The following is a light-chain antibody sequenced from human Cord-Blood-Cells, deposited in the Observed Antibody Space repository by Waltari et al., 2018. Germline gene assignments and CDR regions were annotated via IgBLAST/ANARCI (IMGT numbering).Light chain of an antibody. Sequence: DIVMTQSPDSLAVSLGERATINCKSSQSVLYSSNNKNYLAWYQQKPGQPPKLLIYWASTRESGVPDRFSGIGSGTDVTLTISSLQAEDVAVYYCQQYYSTPYSFGQGTKLEIK. CDR1: QSVLYSSNNKNY. CDR3: QQYYSTPYS. V-gene: IGKV4-1*01. J-gene: IGKJ2*03. CDR2: WAS.